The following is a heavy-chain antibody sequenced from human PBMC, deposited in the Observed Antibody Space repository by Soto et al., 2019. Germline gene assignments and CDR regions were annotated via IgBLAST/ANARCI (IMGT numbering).Heavy chain of an antibody. CDR3: AKDPVAARSIAAAGRVYYYYGMDV. J-gene: IGHJ6*02. D-gene: IGHD6-13*01. V-gene: IGHV3-30*18. CDR1: GFTFSSYG. CDR2: ISYDGSNK. Sequence: GGSLRLSCAASGFTFSSYGMHWVRQAPGKGLEWVAVISYDGSNKYHADSVKGRFTISRDNSKNTLYLQMNSLRAEDTAVYYCAKDPVAARSIAAAGRVYYYYGMDVWGQGTTVTVSS.